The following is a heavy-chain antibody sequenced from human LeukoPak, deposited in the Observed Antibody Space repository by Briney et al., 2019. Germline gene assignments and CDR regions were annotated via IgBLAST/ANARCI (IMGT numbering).Heavy chain of an antibody. CDR1: GFTFSSYS. CDR2: ISSSSSYI. CDR3: ARDAAAADAFDI. D-gene: IGHD6-13*01. V-gene: IGHV3-21*01. J-gene: IGHJ3*02. Sequence: GGSLRLSCAASGFTFSSYSMNWVRQAPGKGLEWVSSISSSSSYIYYADSVKGRFTISRDNAKNSLYLQMSSLRAEDTAVYYCARDAAAADAFDIWGQGTVVTVSS.